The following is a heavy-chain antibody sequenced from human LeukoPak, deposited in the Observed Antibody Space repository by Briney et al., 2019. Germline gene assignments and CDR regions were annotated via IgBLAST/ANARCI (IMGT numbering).Heavy chain of an antibody. CDR1: GFTFSSYA. V-gene: IGHV3-23*01. CDR3: AKERSGSSGYYYYGMDV. Sequence: QPGGSLRLSCAASGFTFSSYAMSWVRLAPGKGLEWVSAISGSGGSTYYADSVKGRFTISSDNSKNTLYLQMNSLRAEDTAVYYCAKERSGSSGYYYYGMDVWGQGTTVTVSS. D-gene: IGHD3-22*01. J-gene: IGHJ6*02. CDR2: ISGSGGST.